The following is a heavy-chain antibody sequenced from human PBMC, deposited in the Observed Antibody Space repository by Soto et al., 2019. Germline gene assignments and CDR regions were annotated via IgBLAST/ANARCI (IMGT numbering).Heavy chain of an antibody. D-gene: IGHD5-18*01. J-gene: IGHJ4*02. V-gene: IGHV4-59*01. CDR3: ARVTAGPHGFDY. Sequence: SETLSLTCTVSGGSISSYYWSWIRQPPGKGLEWIGYIYYSGSTNYNPSLKSRVTISVDTSKNQFSLKLSSVTAADTAVYYCARVTAGPHGFDYWGQGTLVTVSS. CDR2: IYYSGST. CDR1: GGSISSYY.